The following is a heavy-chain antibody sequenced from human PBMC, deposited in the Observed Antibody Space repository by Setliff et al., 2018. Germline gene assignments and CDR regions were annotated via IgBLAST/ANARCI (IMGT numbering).Heavy chain of an antibody. CDR1: GYTFSSYS. V-gene: IGHV1-3*01. Sequence: ASVKVSCKASGYTFSSYSMHWVRQAPGQRLEWMGWINAANENTQYSKKFQGRLTITRDTSANTAYLELSSLRSEDTALYYCARYNWNTNWFDPWGQGTLVTVSS. D-gene: IGHD1-20*01. CDR2: INAANENT. CDR3: ARYNWNTNWFDP. J-gene: IGHJ5*02.